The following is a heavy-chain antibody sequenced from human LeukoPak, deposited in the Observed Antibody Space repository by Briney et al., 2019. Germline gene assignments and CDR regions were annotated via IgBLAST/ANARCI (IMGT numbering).Heavy chain of an antibody. V-gene: IGHV4-59*08. CDR1: GFTVSSNY. Sequence: GSLRLSCAASGFTVSSNYMSWVRQAPGKGLEWIGYIYYSGSTNSNPSLKSRVTISADTSKNQVSLKLSSVTAADTAVYYCARHTELGGDFDYWGQGTLVTVSS. J-gene: IGHJ4*02. D-gene: IGHD1-14*01. CDR3: ARHTELGGDFDY. CDR2: IYYSGST.